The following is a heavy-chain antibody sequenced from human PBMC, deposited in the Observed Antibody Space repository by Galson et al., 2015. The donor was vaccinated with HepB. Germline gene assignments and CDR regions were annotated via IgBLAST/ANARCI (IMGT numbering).Heavy chain of an antibody. V-gene: IGHV3-30-3*01. CDR1: GVTFSSYA. J-gene: IGHJ4*02. Sequence: ALRLSCAAAGVTFSSYAMHWVRQAPGNGLGWVAVISYDGSNKYYADSVKGRFTISRDNSKNTLYLQMNSLRAEDTAVYYCAKDQQQLVLGYWGQGTLVTVSS. CDR3: AKDQQQLVLGY. D-gene: IGHD6-13*01. CDR2: ISYDGSNK.